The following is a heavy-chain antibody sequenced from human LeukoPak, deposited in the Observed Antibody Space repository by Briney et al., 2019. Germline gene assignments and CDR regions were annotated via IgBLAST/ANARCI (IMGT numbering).Heavy chain of an antibody. V-gene: IGHV4-34*01. CDR3: ARVSFHYHSGNYGWYFDS. CDR1: GASFSGYY. CDR2: INHSGIT. J-gene: IGHJ4*02. Sequence: SETLSLTCAFYGASFSGYYWRWIRQPPGKGLEWIGEINHSGITTYNPSLKSRVTISVDTSKNQFSLWLTSVTAADTAVYYCARVSFHYHSGNYGWYFDSWGQGTLVTVSS. D-gene: IGHD3-10*01.